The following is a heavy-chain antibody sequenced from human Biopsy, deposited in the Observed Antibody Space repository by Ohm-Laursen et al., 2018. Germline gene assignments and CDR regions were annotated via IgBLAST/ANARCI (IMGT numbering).Heavy chain of an antibody. D-gene: IGHD2-2*02. CDR2: ISGSGGNT. CDR3: AKGGYCTTSSCYMDLDY. V-gene: IGHV3-23*01. Sequence: SLRLSCAASGFIFSDYAMNWVRQAPGKGLEWVSTISGSGGNTYYADSVRGRFTVSRDGSKTMLYLQMSSLSAEDTAFYYCAKGGYCTTSSCYMDLDYWGQGTLVTVSS. J-gene: IGHJ4*02. CDR1: GFIFSDYA.